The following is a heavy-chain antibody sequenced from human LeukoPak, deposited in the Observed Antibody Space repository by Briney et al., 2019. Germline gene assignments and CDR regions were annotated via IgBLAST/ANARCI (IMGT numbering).Heavy chain of an antibody. CDR1: GFTFSSYW. Sequence: GGSLRLSCAASGFTFSSYWMSWVRQAPGKGLEWVANIKQDGSEKYYVDSVKGRFTISSDNAKNSLYLQMNSLRAEDTAVYYCARAGMSSSWPYYYCYGMDVWGQGTTVTVSS. V-gene: IGHV3-7*01. CDR2: IKQDGSEK. D-gene: IGHD6-13*01. J-gene: IGHJ6*02. CDR3: ARAGMSSSWPYYYCYGMDV.